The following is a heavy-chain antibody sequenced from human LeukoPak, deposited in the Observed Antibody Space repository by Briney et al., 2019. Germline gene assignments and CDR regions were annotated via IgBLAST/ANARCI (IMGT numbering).Heavy chain of an antibody. V-gene: IGHV1-18*04. CDR2: ISAYNGNT. Sequence: ASVKVSCKASGYTFTSCGISWVRQAPGQGLEWMGWISAYNGNTNYAQKLQGRVTMTTDTSTSTAYMELRSLRSDDTAVYYCARGTMVRGVIYWFDPWGQGTLVTVSS. CDR1: GYTFTSCG. CDR3: ARGTMVRGVIYWFDP. D-gene: IGHD3-10*01. J-gene: IGHJ5*02.